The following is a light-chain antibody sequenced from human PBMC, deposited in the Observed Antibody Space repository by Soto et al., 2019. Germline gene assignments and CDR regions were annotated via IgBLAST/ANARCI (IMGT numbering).Light chain of an antibody. CDR1: QSVTSN. CDR3: QQYNLSPQT. V-gene: IGKV3-15*01. J-gene: IGKJ1*01. Sequence: EIVMTQSPATLSVSPGERATLSCRASQSVTSNLAWYQQKPGQAPRLLIYGASTRATGIPAWFSGSGSGTEFTLTISSLQSEDFAAYYCQQYNLSPQTFGQGTKV. CDR2: GAS.